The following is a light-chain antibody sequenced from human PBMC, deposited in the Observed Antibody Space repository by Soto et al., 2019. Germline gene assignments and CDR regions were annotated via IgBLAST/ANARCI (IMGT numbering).Light chain of an antibody. J-gene: IGLJ1*01. CDR1: SSDVGGYNY. Sequence: QSVLTQPASVSGSPGQSITISCTGTSSDVGGYNYVSWYQQHPGKAPKLMIYDVSNRPSGVSNRFSGSKSGNTASLTISGLQAEEEADYYCSSYTSSTTPFYVFGTGTKVNGL. CDR2: DVS. CDR3: SSYTSSTTPFYV. V-gene: IGLV2-14*01.